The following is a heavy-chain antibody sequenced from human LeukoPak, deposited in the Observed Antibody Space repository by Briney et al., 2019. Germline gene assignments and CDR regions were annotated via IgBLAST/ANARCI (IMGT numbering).Heavy chain of an antibody. V-gene: IGHV3-30*18. CDR2: ISYDGSEK. J-gene: IGHJ4*02. Sequence: SGGSLRLSCAASGFTFRSYGMHWVREAPGKGVGWGAVISYDGSEKYYADSVKGRFTISRDNSKNTLYLQMNSLRAEDTAVYYCAKDPRYYDIFTGYVLPWGQGTLVTVSS. CDR3: AKDPRYYDIFTGYVLP. CDR1: GFTFRSYG. D-gene: IGHD3-9*01.